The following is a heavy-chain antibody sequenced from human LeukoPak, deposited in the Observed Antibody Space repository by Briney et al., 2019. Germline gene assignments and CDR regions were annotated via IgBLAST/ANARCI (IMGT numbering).Heavy chain of an antibody. Sequence: SETLSLTCTVSGGSISSYYWSWIRQPPGKGLEWIGYIYYSGSTNYNPSLKSRVAISVDTSKNQFSLKLSSVTAADTAVYYCARLERAYCGGDCHTYYYYYMDVWGKGTTVTVSS. D-gene: IGHD2-21*02. CDR2: IYYSGST. V-gene: IGHV4-59*01. CDR3: ARLERAYCGGDCHTYYYYYMDV. CDR1: GGSISSYY. J-gene: IGHJ6*03.